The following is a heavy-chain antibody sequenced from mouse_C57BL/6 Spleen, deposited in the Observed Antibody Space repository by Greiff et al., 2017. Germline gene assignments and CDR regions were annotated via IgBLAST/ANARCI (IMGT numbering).Heavy chain of an antibody. CDR1: GFSLTSYG. CDR2: IWRGGST. CDR3: AKNRAIYYDYDQNAMDY. J-gene: IGHJ4*01. D-gene: IGHD2-4*01. Sequence: QVQLQQSGPGLVQPSQSLSITCTVSGFSLTSYGVHWVRQSPGKGLEWLGVIWRGGSTDYNAAFMSRLSITKDNSKSQVFFKMNSLQADDTAIYYCAKNRAIYYDYDQNAMDYWGQGTSVTVSS. V-gene: IGHV2-5*01.